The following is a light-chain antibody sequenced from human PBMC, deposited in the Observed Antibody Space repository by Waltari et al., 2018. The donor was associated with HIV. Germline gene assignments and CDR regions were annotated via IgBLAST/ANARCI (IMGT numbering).Light chain of an antibody. CDR2: EVD. Sequence: QSALTQPASVSGSPGQSITLSCTGPPSDIHALNYFSWYQQHAGDAPKLIFFEVDYRPAGVSDRFSASKSGNSASLTISGLQAEDEADYFCSSYTSKNFLTFGGGTKLTVL. V-gene: IGLV2-14*01. J-gene: IGLJ2*01. CDR1: PSDIHALNY. CDR3: SSYTSKNFLT.